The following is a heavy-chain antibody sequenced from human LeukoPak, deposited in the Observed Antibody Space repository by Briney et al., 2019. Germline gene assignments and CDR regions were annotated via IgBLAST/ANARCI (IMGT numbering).Heavy chain of an antibody. V-gene: IGHV4-34*01. CDR3: ARGDWVY. Sequence: SETLSLTCAVYGGSFSGYYWSWIRQPPGKGLEWIGEINHSGSTNYNPSLKSRVTISVDTSKNQFSLKLSSVTVADTAVYYCARGDWVYWGQGTLVTVSS. CDR2: INHSGST. CDR1: GGSFSGYY. D-gene: IGHD2-21*01. J-gene: IGHJ4*02.